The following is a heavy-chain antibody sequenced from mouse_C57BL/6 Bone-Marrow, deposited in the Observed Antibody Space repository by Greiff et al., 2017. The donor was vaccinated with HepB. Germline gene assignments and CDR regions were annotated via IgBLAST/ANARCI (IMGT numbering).Heavy chain of an antibody. CDR3: ARGPALIYYYAMDY. CDR2: IDPSDSYT. V-gene: IGHV1-50*01. J-gene: IGHJ4*01. Sequence: QVQLQQPGAELVKPGASVKLSCKASGYTFTSYWMQWVKQRPGQGLEWIGEIDPSDSYTNYNQKFKGKATLTVDTSSSTAYMQLSSRTSEDSAVYYCARGPALIYYYAMDYWGQGTSVTVSS. CDR1: GYTFTSYW. D-gene: IGHD2-4*01.